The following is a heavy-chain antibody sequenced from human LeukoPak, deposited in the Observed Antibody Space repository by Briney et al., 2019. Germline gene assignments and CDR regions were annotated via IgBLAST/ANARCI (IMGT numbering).Heavy chain of an antibody. J-gene: IGHJ4*02. V-gene: IGHV7-4-1*02. Sequence: APVKVSSKASGYTFTSYAMNWVRQAPGQGLEWMGWINTNTGNPTYAQGFTGRFVFSLDTSVSTAYLQISSLKAEDTAVYYCARGFAQWLRRGHFDYWGQGTLVTVSS. CDR3: ARGFAQWLRRGHFDY. CDR2: INTNTGNP. CDR1: GYTFTSYA. D-gene: IGHD5-12*01.